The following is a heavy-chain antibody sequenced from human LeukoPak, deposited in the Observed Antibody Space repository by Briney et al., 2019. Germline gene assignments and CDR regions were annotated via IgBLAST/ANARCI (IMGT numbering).Heavy chain of an antibody. V-gene: IGHV3-23*01. J-gene: IGHJ4*02. D-gene: IGHD6-19*01. CDR2: ISGSGGST. CDR1: GFTFSSYA. CDR3: AKGTLSSGWSLVSYFDY. Sequence: GGSLRLSCAASGFTFSSYAMSWVRQAPGKGLEWVSAISGSGGSTYYADSVKGRFTISRDNSKNTLYLQMNSLRAEDTAVYYCAKGTLSSGWSLVSYFDYWGQGTLVTVSS.